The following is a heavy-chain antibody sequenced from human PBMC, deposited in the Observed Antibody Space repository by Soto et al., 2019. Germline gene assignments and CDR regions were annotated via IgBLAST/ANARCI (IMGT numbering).Heavy chain of an antibody. J-gene: IGHJ4*02. V-gene: IGHV4-30-4*01. CDR3: ARDSANSPDQLDS. CDR2: IYNSGRT. CDR1: GGSVSSDYYY. D-gene: IGHD2-2*01. Sequence: HVQLQESGPGLVKPSQTLSLTCTVSGGSVSSDYYYWSWIRQPPGKGLEWVGYIYNSGRTSNNPSLKSRVSMSIDTSENQFSLMLSSVTAADTAVYYCARDSANSPDQLDSWGQGTLVVVSS.